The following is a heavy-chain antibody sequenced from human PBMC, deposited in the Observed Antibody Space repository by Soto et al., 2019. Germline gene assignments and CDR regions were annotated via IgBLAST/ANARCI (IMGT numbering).Heavy chain of an antibody. D-gene: IGHD3-10*01. CDR1: GDSINGYY. J-gene: IGHJ4*02. Sequence: SETLSLTCTVSGDSINGYYWSWLRQSPEEGLEWLGYVYYSGSTHYNPSLKSRVSLSVDTSKNQFSLELSSVTAADTAVYYCARQGRLNLLRGLYYFDIWGQGTLVTVSS. CDR3: ARQGRLNLLRGLYYFDI. CDR2: VYYSGST. V-gene: IGHV4-59*08.